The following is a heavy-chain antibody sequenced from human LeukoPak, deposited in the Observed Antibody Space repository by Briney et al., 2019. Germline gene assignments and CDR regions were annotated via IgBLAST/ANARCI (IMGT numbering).Heavy chain of an antibody. V-gene: IGHV1-2*02. Sequence: ASVKLSCKASGYTFTGYYMHWVRHAPGQGLEWMGWINPNSGGTNYAQKFQGRVTMTRDTSISTAYRELSRLRSEDTAVYCGAREVESGGYVSFDYWGQGTLVS. CDR2: INPNSGGT. J-gene: IGHJ4*02. CDR3: AREVESGGYVSFDY. D-gene: IGHD5-12*01. CDR1: GYTFTGYY.